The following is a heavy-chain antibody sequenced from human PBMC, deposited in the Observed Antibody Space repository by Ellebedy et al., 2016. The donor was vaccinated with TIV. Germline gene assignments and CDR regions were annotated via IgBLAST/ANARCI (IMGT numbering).Heavy chain of an antibody. CDR2: INHSGGT. V-gene: IGHV4-34*01. CDR3: ARVSYELQGGMDV. Sequence: SETLSLXXAVYGGSFSGYYWSWIRQPPGKGLEWIGEINHSGGTNYNPSLKSRVTISVDTSKNQFSLKLSSVTAADTAVYYCARVSYELQGGMDVWGQGTTVTVSS. CDR1: GGSFSGYY. J-gene: IGHJ6*02. D-gene: IGHD5-18*01.